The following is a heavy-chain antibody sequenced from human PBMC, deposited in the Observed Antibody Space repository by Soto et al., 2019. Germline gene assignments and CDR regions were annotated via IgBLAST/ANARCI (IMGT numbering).Heavy chain of an antibody. CDR3: ARGDNDY. J-gene: IGHJ4*02. CDR2: IHPDGGHT. Sequence: RXSVKVSFKASGYTFTNYYVQWVRQAPGQGLEWMGVIHPDGGHTTYSQKFQDRVTMTRDTFTSTIYMELSSLRSEDTAVYYCARGDNDYWGQGTLVTVSS. CDR1: GYTFTNYY. V-gene: IGHV1-46*01.